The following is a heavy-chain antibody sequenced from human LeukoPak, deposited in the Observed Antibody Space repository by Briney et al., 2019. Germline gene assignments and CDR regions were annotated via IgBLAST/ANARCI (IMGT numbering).Heavy chain of an antibody. V-gene: IGHV3-64*01. CDR3: AREGRPLRAFDI. J-gene: IGHJ3*02. D-gene: IGHD4-17*01. CDR2: ISSNGGST. CDR1: GFTFSSYA. Sequence: GGSLRLSCAASGFTFSSYAMHWVRQAPGKGLEYVSGISSNGGSTYYANSVKGRFTISRDNSKNTLYLQMGSLRAEDMAVHYCAREGRPLRAFDIWGQGTMVTVSS.